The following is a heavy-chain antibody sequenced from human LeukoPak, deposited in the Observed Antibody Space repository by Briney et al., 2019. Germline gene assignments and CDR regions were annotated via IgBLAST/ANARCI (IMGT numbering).Heavy chain of an antibody. Sequence: GGCLRLSCAASGFTFSSYSMNWVRQAPGKGLEWVSSISSSSSYIYYADSVKGRFTISRDNAKNSLYLQMNSLRAEDTAVYYCARGRESTPDYWGQGTLVTVSS. V-gene: IGHV3-21*01. CDR1: GFTFSSYS. J-gene: IGHJ4*02. CDR2: ISSSSSYI. CDR3: ARGRESTPDY.